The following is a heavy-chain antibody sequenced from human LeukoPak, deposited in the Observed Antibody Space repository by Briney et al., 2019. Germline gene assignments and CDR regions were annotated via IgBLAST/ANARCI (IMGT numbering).Heavy chain of an antibody. D-gene: IGHD3-22*01. CDR1: GGSFSGYY. V-gene: IGHV4-34*01. CDR3: AKVVYYDSSGYMYYYYMDV. CDR2: INHSGST. J-gene: IGHJ6*03. Sequence: SETLSLTCAVYGGSFSGYYWSWIRQPPGKGLEWIGEINHSGSTNYNPSLKSRVTISVDTSKNQFSLKLSSVTAADTAVYYCAKVVYYDSSGYMYYYYMDVWGKGTTVTVSS.